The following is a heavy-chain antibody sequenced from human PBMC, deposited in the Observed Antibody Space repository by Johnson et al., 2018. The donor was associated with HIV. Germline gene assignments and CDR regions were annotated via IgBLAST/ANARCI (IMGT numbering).Heavy chain of an antibody. CDR2: IKQYGNEK. J-gene: IGHJ3*02. CDR3: ARALADGWFSYDVFDI. Sequence: MQLVESGGGLVQPGGSLRLSCVASGFSFSRYWMTWVRQAPGKGLEWVASIKQYGNEKYYVDSVKGRFTISRDNAKNSVDLQMNSLRAEDTAVYYCARALADGWFSYDVFDIWGQGTMVTVSS. V-gene: IGHV3-7*05. CDR1: GFSFSRYW. D-gene: IGHD3-10*01.